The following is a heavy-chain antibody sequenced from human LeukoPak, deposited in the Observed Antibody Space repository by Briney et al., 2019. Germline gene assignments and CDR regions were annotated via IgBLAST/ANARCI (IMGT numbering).Heavy chain of an antibody. CDR2: IIPIFGTA. Sequence: SVMVSCKASGGTFSSYAISWVRQAPGQGLEWMGGIIPIFGTANYAQKFQGRVTITADESTSTAYMELSSLRSEDTAVYYCARGGGYDYYYYYMDVWGKGTTVTVSS. J-gene: IGHJ6*03. D-gene: IGHD5-12*01. CDR1: GGTFSSYA. CDR3: ARGGGYDYYYYYMDV. V-gene: IGHV1-69*01.